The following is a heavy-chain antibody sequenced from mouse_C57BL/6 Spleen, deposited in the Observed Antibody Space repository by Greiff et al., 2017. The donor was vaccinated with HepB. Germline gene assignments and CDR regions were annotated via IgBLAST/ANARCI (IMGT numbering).Heavy chain of an antibody. V-gene: IGHV1-55*01. D-gene: IGHD2-4*01. CDR1: GYTFTSYW. CDR3: ATSYDDAVRAY. Sequence: QVQLQQPGAELVKPGASVKMSCKASGYTFTSYWITWVKQRPGQGLEWIGDIYPGSGSTNYNEKFKSKATLTVDTSSSTAYMQLSSLTSEAAAVYYCATSYDDAVRAYWGQGTLVTVSA. J-gene: IGHJ3*01. CDR2: IYPGSGST.